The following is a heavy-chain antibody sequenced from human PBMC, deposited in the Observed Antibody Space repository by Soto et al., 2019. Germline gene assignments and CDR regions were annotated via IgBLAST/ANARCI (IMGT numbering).Heavy chain of an antibody. CDR1: GFTVSSNY. CDR2: IYSGGST. CDR3: ARERTAVAGKRAFFDY. V-gene: IGHV3-66*01. D-gene: IGHD6-19*01. J-gene: IGHJ4*02. Sequence: GGSLRLSCAASGFTVSSNYMSWVRQAPGKGLEWVSVIYSGGSTYYADSVKGRFTISRDNSKNTLYLQMNSLRAEDTAVYYCARERTAVAGKRAFFDYWGQGTLVTVSS.